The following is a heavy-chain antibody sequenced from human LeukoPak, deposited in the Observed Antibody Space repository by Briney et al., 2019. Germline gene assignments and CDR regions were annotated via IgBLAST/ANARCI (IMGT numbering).Heavy chain of an antibody. D-gene: IGHD5-24*01. CDR1: GGSISSGGYS. J-gene: IGHJ4*02. CDR2: IYYSGST. CDR3: ARDRRDGYYFDY. V-gene: IGHV4-31*03. Sequence: PSETLSLTCTVSGGSISSGGYSWSWIRQHPGKGLEWIGYIYYSGSTYYNPSLKSRVTISVDTSKNQFSLKLSSVTAADTAVYYCARDRRDGYYFDYWGQGTLVTVSS.